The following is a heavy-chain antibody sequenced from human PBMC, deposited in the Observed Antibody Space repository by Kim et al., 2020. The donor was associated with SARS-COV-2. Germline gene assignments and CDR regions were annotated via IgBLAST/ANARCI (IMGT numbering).Heavy chain of an antibody. D-gene: IGHD2-21*02. CDR1: GFTFSSYA. CDR2: ISGSGGST. V-gene: IGHV3-23*01. Sequence: GGSLRLSCAASGFTFSSYAMSWVRQAPGKGLEWVSAISGSGGSTYYADSVKGRFTISRDNSKNTLYLQMNSLRAEDTAVYYCAKDFVWDRPVVVTAIDYWGQGTLVTVSS. J-gene: IGHJ4*02. CDR3: AKDFVWDRPVVVTAIDY.